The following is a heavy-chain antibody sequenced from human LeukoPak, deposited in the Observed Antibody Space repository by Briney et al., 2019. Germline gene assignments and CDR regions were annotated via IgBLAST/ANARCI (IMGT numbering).Heavy chain of an antibody. D-gene: IGHD2-8*01. CDR1: GSIFTSYW. J-gene: IGHJ5*02. Sequence: GESLQISCQGSGSIFTSYWIGWVRQLPGKALEWMGIIYPGDSDTRYSPSFQGQFTISADKSISTAYLQWSSLKASDTAMYYCARHNGRLGYGFDPWGQGTLVTVSS. CDR3: ARHNGRLGYGFDP. CDR2: IYPGDSDT. V-gene: IGHV5-51*01.